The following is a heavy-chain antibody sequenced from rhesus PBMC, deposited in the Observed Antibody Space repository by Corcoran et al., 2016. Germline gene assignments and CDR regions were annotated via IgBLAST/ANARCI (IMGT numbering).Heavy chain of an antibody. CDR3: ARMAIAAAFDY. J-gene: IGHJ4*01. D-gene: IGHD6-25*01. V-gene: IGHV4S10*01. CDR2: ITGTNTAT. Sequence: QVQLQESGPGVVKPSETLSLTCAVSGGSISDSYRWSWIRQPSGEGLGRIGDITGTNTATNTNPSLKRRVTISKDTSKNQFSVKMSAVTAADTAVYYCARMAIAAAFDYWGQGVLVTVSS. CDR1: GGSISDSYR.